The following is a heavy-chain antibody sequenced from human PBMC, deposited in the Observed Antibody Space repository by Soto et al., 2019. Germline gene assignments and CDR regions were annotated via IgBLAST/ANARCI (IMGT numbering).Heavy chain of an antibody. Sequence: SETLSLTCTVSGDSVTSVSDYWSWIRQPPGKGLEWIGYIYYSGSADYNPSLGSRVTISIDTSKNQFSLKLTSVTAAGTAVYYCARGVGFGYYYYHMDLWGQGTTVTVS. V-gene: IGHV4-61*01. CDR2: IYYSGSA. J-gene: IGHJ6*02. CDR3: ARGVGFGYYYYHMDL. CDR1: GDSVTSVSDY. D-gene: IGHD3-10*01.